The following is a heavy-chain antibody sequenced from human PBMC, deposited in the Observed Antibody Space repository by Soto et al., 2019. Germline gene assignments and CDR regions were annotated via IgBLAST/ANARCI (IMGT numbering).Heavy chain of an antibody. V-gene: IGHV3-21*01. CDR3: ARDLHDYVSFRFDP. CDR2: ISRSSSYI. Sequence: GGSLRLSCAAPGFTFSSYSMNWVRQAPGKGLEWVSSISRSSSYIYYADSVKGRFTISRDNAKNSLYLQMNSLRAEDTAVYYCARDLHDYVSFRFDPWGQGTLVTVPQ. J-gene: IGHJ5*02. CDR1: GFTFSSYS. D-gene: IGHD3-16*01.